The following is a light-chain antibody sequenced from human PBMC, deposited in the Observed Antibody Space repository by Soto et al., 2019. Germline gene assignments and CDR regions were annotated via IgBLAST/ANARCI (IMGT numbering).Light chain of an antibody. CDR3: QQSSNWPPLN. Sequence: DIVVTQSPAPPSFSPGEIATLSCRASQSVSSYLAWYQQKPGQAPRLLIYDASNRATGIPARFSGSGSGTDFTLTISSLEPEDFAVYYCQQSSNWPPLNFGGGTKVAIK. CDR1: QSVSSY. V-gene: IGKV3-11*01. J-gene: IGKJ4*01. CDR2: DAS.